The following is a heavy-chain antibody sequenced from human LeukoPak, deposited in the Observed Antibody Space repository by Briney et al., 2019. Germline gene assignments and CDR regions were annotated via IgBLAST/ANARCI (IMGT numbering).Heavy chain of an antibody. J-gene: IGHJ6*02. CDR2: IYYSGST. CDR3: ARGLAEVLWFGEYGTHDYYYGMDV. CDR1: GGSISSYY. Sequence: PSETLSLTCTVSGGSISSYYWSWIRQPPGKGLEWIGYIYYSGSTNYNPSLKSRVTISVDTSKNQFSLKLSSVTAADTAVYYCARGLAEVLWFGEYGTHDYYYGMDVWGQGTTVTVSS. D-gene: IGHD3-10*01. V-gene: IGHV4-59*01.